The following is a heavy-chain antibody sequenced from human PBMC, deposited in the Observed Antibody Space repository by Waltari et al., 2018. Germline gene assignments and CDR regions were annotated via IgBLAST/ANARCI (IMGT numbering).Heavy chain of an antibody. V-gene: IGHV3-21*01. J-gene: IGHJ4*02. CDR1: GFTFSSYS. CDR3: ARSPRAAAGTFDY. D-gene: IGHD6-13*01. Sequence: EVQLVESGGGLVKPGGSMRLSCAASGFTFSSYSMNWVRPAPGKGLEWVSSISSSSSYIYYADSVKGRFTISRDNAKNSLYLQMNSLRAEDTAVYYCARSPRAAAGTFDYWGQGTLVTVSS. CDR2: ISSSSSYI.